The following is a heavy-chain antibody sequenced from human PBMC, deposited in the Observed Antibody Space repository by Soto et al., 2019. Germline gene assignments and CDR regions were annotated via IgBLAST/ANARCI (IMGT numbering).Heavy chain of an antibody. V-gene: IGHV4-4*07. J-gene: IGHJ5*02. Sequence: SETLSLTCTVSGGSISSYDWSLIRQPAGKGLEWIWRIYTSGTANYNPSLKSRVTMSVDTSKNQFSLKLSSVTAADTAVYYCARDRRSLEWLSVWFDPWGQGTLVT. CDR1: GGSISSYD. D-gene: IGHD3-3*01. CDR2: IYTSGTA. CDR3: ARDRRSLEWLSVWFDP.